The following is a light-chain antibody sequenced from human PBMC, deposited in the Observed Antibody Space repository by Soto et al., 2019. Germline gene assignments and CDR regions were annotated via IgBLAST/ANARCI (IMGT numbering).Light chain of an antibody. Sequence: DIQMTQSPSSVSASVGDTVTVSCRASQVISSWLAWYQQKPGRAPNLLIYAASTLQGGVPSRFSGSGSGTEFTLTISSLQPEDFATYYCQQATSFPRTFGQGTKVDIK. J-gene: IGKJ1*01. V-gene: IGKV1-12*01. CDR3: QQATSFPRT. CDR1: QVISSW. CDR2: AAS.